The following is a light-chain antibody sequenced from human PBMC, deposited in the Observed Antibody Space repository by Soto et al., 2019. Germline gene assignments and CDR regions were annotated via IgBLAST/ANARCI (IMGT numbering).Light chain of an antibody. V-gene: IGKV3-15*01. CDR3: QQYSNWKT. CDR2: DAS. J-gene: IGKJ2*01. Sequence: EIVMTQSPATLSVSPGERVTLSCRASRTVGSKLAWYQQKPGQAPRLLISDASTRATGIPARFSGSGSGTEFTLTISSLQSEDFAAYYCQQYSNWKTFGQGTKLEIK. CDR1: RTVGSK.